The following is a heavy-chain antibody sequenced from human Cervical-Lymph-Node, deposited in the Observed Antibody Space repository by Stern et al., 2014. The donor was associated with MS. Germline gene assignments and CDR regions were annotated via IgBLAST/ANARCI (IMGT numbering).Heavy chain of an antibody. V-gene: IGHV4-31*03. Sequence: QLQLQESGPGLVKPSQTLSLTCTVSGGSISSGGYFWSWIRQHPGKGLEWIGYIYHSGSTYYNPSLKSRVSISVDNSKNQISLNLISVTAADTAVYYCARKGAIVPAAIENWFDSWGQGTLVTVSS. D-gene: IGHD2-2*01. CDR1: GGSISSGGYF. CDR2: IYHSGST. CDR3: ARKGAIVPAAIENWFDS. J-gene: IGHJ5*01.